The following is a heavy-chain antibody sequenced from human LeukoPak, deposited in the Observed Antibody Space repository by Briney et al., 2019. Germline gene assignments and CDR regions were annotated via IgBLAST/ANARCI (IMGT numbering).Heavy chain of an antibody. Sequence: EASVRVSCKASGYTFTGYYMHWVRQAPGQGLEWMGWINPNSGGTNYAQKFQGRVTMTRDTSISTAYMELSRLRSDDTAVYYCARVAERYYYDSSGYYYFDYWGQGTLVTVSS. CDR1: GYTFTGYY. CDR2: INPNSGGT. D-gene: IGHD3-22*01. J-gene: IGHJ4*02. CDR3: ARVAERYYYDSSGYYYFDY. V-gene: IGHV1-2*02.